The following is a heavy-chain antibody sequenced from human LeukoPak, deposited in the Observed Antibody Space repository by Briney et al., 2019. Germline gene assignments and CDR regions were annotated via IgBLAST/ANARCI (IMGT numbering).Heavy chain of an antibody. Sequence: PGGSLRLSCAASGFTFSSYGMHWVRQAPGKGLEWVAVISYDGSNKYYADSVKGRFTISRDNSKNRLYLQMNSLRAEDTAVYYCAKDQEDTMIVVDKNSFDYWGQGTLVTVSS. V-gene: IGHV3-30*18. CDR3: AKDQEDTMIVVDKNSFDY. J-gene: IGHJ4*02. CDR1: GFTFSSYG. CDR2: ISYDGSNK. D-gene: IGHD3-22*01.